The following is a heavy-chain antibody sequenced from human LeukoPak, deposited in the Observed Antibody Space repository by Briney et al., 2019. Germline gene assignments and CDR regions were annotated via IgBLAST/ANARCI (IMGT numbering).Heavy chain of an antibody. CDR1: GFTFNSYG. V-gene: IGHV3-30*03. J-gene: IGHJ5*02. D-gene: IGHD6-13*01. CDR2: ISYDGSNK. Sequence: SLRLSCAASGFTFNSYGMHWVRQAPGKGLEWVAVISYDGSNKYYADSVKGRFTMSRDNSKNTLYLQMNSLRAEDTAVYYCARGRGVSSWYVGWFDPWGQGTLVTVSS. CDR3: ARGRGVSSWYVGWFDP.